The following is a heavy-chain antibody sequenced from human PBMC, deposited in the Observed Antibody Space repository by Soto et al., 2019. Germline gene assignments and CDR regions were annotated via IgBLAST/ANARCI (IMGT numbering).Heavy chain of an antibody. J-gene: IGHJ4*02. CDR1: GFTFSSYE. CDR2: ISSSGSTI. CDR3: ARAHQTTAAMEYYFDY. Sequence: EVQLVESGGGLVQPGGSLRLSCAASGFTFSSYEMNWVRQAPGKGLEWVSYISSSGSTIYYADSVKGRFTISRDNAKNSLYLQMNSLRAEDTAVYYCARAHQTTAAMEYYFDYWGQGTPVTVSS. D-gene: IGHD5-18*01. V-gene: IGHV3-48*03.